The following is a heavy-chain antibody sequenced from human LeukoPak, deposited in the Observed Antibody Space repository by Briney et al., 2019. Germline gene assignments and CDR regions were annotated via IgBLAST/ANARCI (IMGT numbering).Heavy chain of an antibody. CDR3: AREEFIGALDY. CDR1: GFTFSSYA. V-gene: IGHV3-30-3*01. Sequence: PGGSLRLSCAASGFTFSSYAMHWVRQAPGKGLEWVAVISYDGSNKYYADSVKGRFTISRDNSKNTLYLQMNGLRAEDTAVYYCAREEFIGALDYWGQGTLVTVSS. D-gene: IGHD3-10*01. CDR2: ISYDGSNK. J-gene: IGHJ4*02.